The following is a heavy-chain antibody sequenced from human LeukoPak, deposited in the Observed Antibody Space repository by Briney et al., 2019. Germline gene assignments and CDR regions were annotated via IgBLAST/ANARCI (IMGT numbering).Heavy chain of an antibody. J-gene: IGHJ4*02. D-gene: IGHD6-19*01. CDR1: GYTFTTYW. V-gene: IGHV5-51*01. CDR2: IYPSDSNI. CDR3: ARRRAVAGTYYFDY. Sequence: GESLKISCKGSGYTFTTYWIGWARQMPGKGLEWMGIIYPSDSNIRYSPSFQGQVTISADKSITTAYLQWSSLKASDTAMYYCARRRAVAGTYYFDYWGQGTLVTVSS.